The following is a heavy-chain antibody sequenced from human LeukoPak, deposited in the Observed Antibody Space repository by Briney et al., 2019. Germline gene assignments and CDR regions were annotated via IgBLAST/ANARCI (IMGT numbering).Heavy chain of an antibody. D-gene: IGHD6-19*01. V-gene: IGHV3-23*01. CDR1: GFTFSSYA. J-gene: IGHJ4*02. Sequence: SGGSLRLSCAASGFTFSSYAMSWVRQAPGKGLERVSAIGGGGGSTYYADSVKGRFTISRDNSKNTLYLQMNSLRAEDTAVYYCAKESSGWYLYWGQGTLVTVSS. CDR3: AKESSGWYLY. CDR2: IGGGGGST.